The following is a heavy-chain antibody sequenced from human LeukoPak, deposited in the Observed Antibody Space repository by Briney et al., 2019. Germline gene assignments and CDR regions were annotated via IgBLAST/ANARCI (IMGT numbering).Heavy chain of an antibody. CDR3: ARDLYSGSYLDV. J-gene: IGHJ6*03. CDR2: ISSSSSYI. V-gene: IGHV3-21*01. CDR1: GFTFSSYS. Sequence: GGSLRLSCAASGFTFSSYSMNWVRQAPGKGLEWVSSISSSSSYIYYADSAKGRFTISRDNAKNSLYLQMNSLRAEDTAVYYCARDLYSGSYLDVWGKGTTVTVSS. D-gene: IGHD1-26*01.